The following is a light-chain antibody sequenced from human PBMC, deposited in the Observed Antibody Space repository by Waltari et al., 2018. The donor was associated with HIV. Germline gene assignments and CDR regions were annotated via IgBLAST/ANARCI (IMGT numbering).Light chain of an antibody. CDR3: QSYDSRLSAWV. V-gene: IGLV1-40*01. CDR2: ANN. J-gene: IGLJ3*02. CDR1: NSNTGSTYD. Sequence: QSVLTQPPPVSGAPGQRVTISCTGSNSNTGSTYDVIWYQPLPGKAPQLLIDANNRRPSGVPDRFAGSKSGASASLAITGLQAEDEADYSCQSYDSRLSAWVFGGGTKVTVL.